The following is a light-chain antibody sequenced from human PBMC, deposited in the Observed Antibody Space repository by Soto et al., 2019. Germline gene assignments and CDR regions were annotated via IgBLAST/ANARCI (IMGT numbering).Light chain of an antibody. CDR1: SSNIGAGFD. CDR3: QSYDTTLSGASV. V-gene: IGLV1-40*01. CDR2: GNN. Sequence: QSVLTQSPSVSGAPGQRVSISCTGTSSNIGAGFDVHWYQQLPATAPKLLIYGNNNRPSGVPDRFSGSKSGTSASLAITGLQAEDEADYYCQSYDTTLSGASVFGTGTKLTVL. J-gene: IGLJ1*01.